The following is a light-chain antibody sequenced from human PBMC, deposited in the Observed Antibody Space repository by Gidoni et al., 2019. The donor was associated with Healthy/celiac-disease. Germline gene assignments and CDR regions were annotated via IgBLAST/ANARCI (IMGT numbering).Light chain of an antibody. CDR3: QQYNNWPPVF. Sequence: EIVMTQSPATLSVSPGERATLSCRASQSVSSNLAWYQQKPGQAPRLLIYGASTRATGIPARFSGSGSGTEFTLTISSLQSEDFAVYYCQQYNNWPPVFFGPXTKVDI. V-gene: IGKV3-15*01. J-gene: IGKJ3*01. CDR2: GAS. CDR1: QSVSSN.